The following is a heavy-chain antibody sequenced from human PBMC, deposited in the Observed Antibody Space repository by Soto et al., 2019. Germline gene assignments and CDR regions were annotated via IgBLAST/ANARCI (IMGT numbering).Heavy chain of an antibody. D-gene: IGHD3-16*02. CDR3: ARNAVITLGGVIGSNYFSY. CDR2: IDPTDSYT. J-gene: IGHJ4*02. V-gene: IGHV5-10-1*01. Sequence: GESLKISCKGSRYSFASYWITWVRQMPGKGLEWMGRIDPTDSYTNYSSSFQGHVTFSVDKSISTAYLHWRGLKASDTAMYYCARNAVITLGGVIGSNYFSYWGQGTLVTVSS. CDR1: RYSFASYW.